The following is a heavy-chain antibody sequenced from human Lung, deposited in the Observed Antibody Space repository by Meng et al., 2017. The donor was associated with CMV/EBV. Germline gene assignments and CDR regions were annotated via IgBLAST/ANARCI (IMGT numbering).Heavy chain of an antibody. V-gene: IGHV4-4*02. J-gene: IGHJ4*02. CDR2: IYHSGST. CDR1: GGSISSSNW. D-gene: IGHD6-19*01. CDR3: ASFPPPGKQWLVTDY. Sequence: QGRLEEAGPGRVKPCGTLSLTCAVSGGSISSSNWWSWVRQPPGKGLEWIGEIYHSGSTNYNPSLKSRVTISVDKSKNQFSLKLSSVTAADTAVYYCASFPPPGKQWLVTDYWGQGTLVTVSS.